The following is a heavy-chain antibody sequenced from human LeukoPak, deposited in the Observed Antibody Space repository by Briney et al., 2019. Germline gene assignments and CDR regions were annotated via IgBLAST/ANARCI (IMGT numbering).Heavy chain of an antibody. Sequence: SETLSLTCTVSGVSITTYYWSWLRQTPGKGLELIGYIHYSGSTNYNPSLKSRVTISIDKSKNQFSLSLSSVTAADTAMYYCARRVSSGYYYFDYWGQGTLVTVSS. CDR1: GVSITTYY. D-gene: IGHD3-22*01. V-gene: IGHV4-59*01. CDR3: ARRVSSGYYYFDY. CDR2: IHYSGST. J-gene: IGHJ4*02.